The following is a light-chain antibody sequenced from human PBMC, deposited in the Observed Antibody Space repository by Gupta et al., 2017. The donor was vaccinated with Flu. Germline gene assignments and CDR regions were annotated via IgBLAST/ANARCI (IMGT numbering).Light chain of an antibody. CDR1: VIIYYN. CDR2: GAS. CDR3: QLDHTWPYT. Sequence: EIVMTQSPDTLSVSPGERATLSCRASVIIYYNLAWYQQKPGQAPRLLMSGASTRASGIPARFIGSGSGTEFTLTINSRQAEDFAVYYCQLDHTWPYTFGQGTKVEIK. J-gene: IGKJ2*01. V-gene: IGKV3-15*01.